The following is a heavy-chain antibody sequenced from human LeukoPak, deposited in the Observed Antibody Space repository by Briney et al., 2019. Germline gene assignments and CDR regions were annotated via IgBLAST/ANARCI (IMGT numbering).Heavy chain of an antibody. CDR2: INNSGGST. CDR1: GFTFSSYS. Sequence: GGSLRLSCAASGFTFSSYSMNWVRQAPGKGLAWVSGINNSGGSTYYADSVKGRFTISRDNAKNSLYLQMNSLRAEDTAVYYCAKQGAGIRDWGQGTLVTVSS. V-gene: IGHV3-48*01. J-gene: IGHJ4*02. D-gene: IGHD6-19*01. CDR3: AKQGAGIRD.